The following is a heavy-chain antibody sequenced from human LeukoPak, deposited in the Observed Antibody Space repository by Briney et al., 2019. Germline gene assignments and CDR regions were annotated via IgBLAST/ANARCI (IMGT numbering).Heavy chain of an antibody. CDR1: GGSISSSNW. Sequence: SETLSLTCAVSGGSISSSNWWSWVRQPPGKGLAWIGEIYHSGSTNYNPSLKSRVTISVDKSKNQFSLKLSSVTAADTAVYYCARVPAAAGAFDYWGQGTLVTVSS. J-gene: IGHJ4*02. CDR3: ARVPAAAGAFDY. CDR2: IYHSGST. D-gene: IGHD6-13*01. V-gene: IGHV4-4*02.